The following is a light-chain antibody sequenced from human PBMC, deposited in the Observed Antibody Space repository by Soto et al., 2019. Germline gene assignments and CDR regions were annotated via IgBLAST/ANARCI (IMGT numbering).Light chain of an antibody. Sequence: QSALTQPASVSGSPGQSITISCTGTSSDIGGYDYVSWYQQHPGQVPKLMIYGVSNRPSGVSYRFSGSKSGNTASLAISGLRAEDEADYYCSSYTSGRFLVVFGGGTKLTVL. V-gene: IGLV2-14*01. J-gene: IGLJ2*01. CDR1: SSDIGGYDY. CDR2: GVS. CDR3: SSYTSGRFLVV.